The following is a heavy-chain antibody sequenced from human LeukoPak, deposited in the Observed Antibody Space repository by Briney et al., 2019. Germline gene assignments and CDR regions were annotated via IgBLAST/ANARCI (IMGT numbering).Heavy chain of an antibody. D-gene: IGHD3-10*01. V-gene: IGHV4-39*07. CDR3: ARDRGSSQFDY. CDR1: GGSISSSSYY. CDR2: INHSGST. J-gene: IGHJ4*02. Sequence: SETLSLTCTVSGGSISSSSYYWGWIRQPPGKGLEWIGEINHSGSTNYNPSLKSRVTISVDTSKNQFSLKLSSVTAADTAVYYCARDRGSSQFDYWGQGTLVTVSS.